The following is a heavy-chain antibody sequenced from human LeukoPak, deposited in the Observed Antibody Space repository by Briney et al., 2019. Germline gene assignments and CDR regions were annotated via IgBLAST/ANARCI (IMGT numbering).Heavy chain of an antibody. D-gene: IGHD2-2*01. CDR3: ARAPLGVVPAAHVD. CDR1: GYTFTSYG. Sequence: ASVKVSCKASGYTFTSYGISWVRQAPGQGLEWMGWISAYKGNTNYAQKLQGRVTMTTDTSTSTAYMELRSLRSDDTAVYYCARAPLGVVPAAHVDWGQGTLVTVSS. V-gene: IGHV1-18*01. CDR2: ISAYKGNT. J-gene: IGHJ4*02.